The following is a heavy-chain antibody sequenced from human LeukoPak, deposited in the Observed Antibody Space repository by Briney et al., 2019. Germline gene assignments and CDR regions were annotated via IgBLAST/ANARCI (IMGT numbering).Heavy chain of an antibody. J-gene: IGHJ4*02. CDR1: GFPFTNYA. Sequence: GGSLRLPCAASGFPFTNYALSWVRQAPGKGLEWISEVGVSDGHTYYAASVKGRFTVSRDNSKNTLYLQMDSLRVEDTAIYYCVPRHCDRITCYAGFDYWGQGTLVTVSS. CDR2: VGVSDGHT. D-gene: IGHD2-2*01. V-gene: IGHV3-23*01. CDR3: VPRHCDRITCYAGFDY.